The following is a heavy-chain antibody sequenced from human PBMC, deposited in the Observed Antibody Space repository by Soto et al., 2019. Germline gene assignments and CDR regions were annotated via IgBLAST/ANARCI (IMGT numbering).Heavy chain of an antibody. V-gene: IGHV5-10-1*03. CDR2: IDPSDSYT. Sequence: EVQLVQSGAEVKKPGESLRISCKGSGYSFTSYWISWVRQMPGKGLEWMGRIDPSDSYTNYSPSFQGHVTISADKSISTAYLQWSSLKASDTAMYYCARQGDSSGYTVNTLGYGMDVWGQGTTVTVSS. D-gene: IGHD3-22*01. CDR1: GYSFTSYW. J-gene: IGHJ6*02. CDR3: ARQGDSSGYTVNTLGYGMDV.